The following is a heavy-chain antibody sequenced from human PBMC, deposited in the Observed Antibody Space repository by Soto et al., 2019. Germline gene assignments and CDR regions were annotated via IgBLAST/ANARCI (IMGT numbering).Heavy chain of an antibody. CDR2: INPQSGGT. CDR1: RYTFTDYH. Sequence: ASVKVSCKASRYTFTDYHIYWVRQAPGQGLEWLGRINPQSGGTSTAQKFQGWVTMTRDTSISTAYMELTRLGSDDTAVYLWGMGHSTDCSAAVGASFYHHEVGVCAPRSTVPVDS. J-gene: IGHJ6*01. CDR3: GMGHSTDCSAAVGASFYHHEVGV. D-gene: IGHD2-8*02. V-gene: IGHV1-2*04.